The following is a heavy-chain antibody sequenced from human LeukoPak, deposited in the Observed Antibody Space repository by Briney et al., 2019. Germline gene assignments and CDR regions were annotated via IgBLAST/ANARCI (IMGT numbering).Heavy chain of an antibody. J-gene: IGHJ3*02. CDR2: ISWNSGSI. Sequence: GGSLRLSCAASGFTFDDYAMHWVRQAPGKGLEWVSGISWNSGSIGYADSVKGRFTISRDNAKNSLYLQMNSLRAEDTALYYCAKDKQDRIMILDAFDIWDQGTMVTVSS. CDR1: GFTFDDYA. V-gene: IGHV3-9*01. D-gene: IGHD2-15*01. CDR3: AKDKQDRIMILDAFDI.